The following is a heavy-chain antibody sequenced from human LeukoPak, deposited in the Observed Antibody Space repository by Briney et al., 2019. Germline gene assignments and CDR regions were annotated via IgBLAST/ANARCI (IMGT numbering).Heavy chain of an antibody. D-gene: IGHD3-3*01. CDR3: ARQTGARLFILP. CDR2: IYYSGNT. J-gene: IGHJ4*02. Sequence: SETLSLTCAVSGGSISTSNSYWGWIRRPPGKGLEWVGSIYYSGNTYYNPSLKSRVTISVDTSKNQFSLILTSVPAADTAVYYCARQTGARLFILPGGQGTLVTVSS. V-gene: IGHV4-39*01. CDR1: GGSISTSNSY.